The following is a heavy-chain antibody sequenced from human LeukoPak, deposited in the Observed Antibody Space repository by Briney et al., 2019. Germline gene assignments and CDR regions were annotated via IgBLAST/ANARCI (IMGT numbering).Heavy chain of an antibody. V-gene: IGHV4-59*01. Sequence: SETLSLTCTVSGGSIRNYYWSWIRQPPGKGLEWIGYIYYSGSTNYNPSLKSRVTISVDTSKNQFSLKLSSVTAADTAVYYCARRRGGDYGMYYYYYMDVWGKGTTVTVSS. CDR1: GGSIRNYY. CDR2: IYYSGST. D-gene: IGHD4-17*01. CDR3: ARRRGGDYGMYYYYYMDV. J-gene: IGHJ6*03.